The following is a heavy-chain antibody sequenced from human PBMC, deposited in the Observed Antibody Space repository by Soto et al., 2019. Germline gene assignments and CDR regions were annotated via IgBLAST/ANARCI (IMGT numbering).Heavy chain of an antibody. CDR2: INAGNGNT. CDR1: GYTFTSYA. Sequence: GAXVMVSCRASGYTFTSYAIHLVRQAPGQRLEWMGWINAGNGNTKYSQKFQGRVTITRDTSASTAYMELSSLRSEDTAVYYCARERLGTRAFDYWGQGTLVTVSS. J-gene: IGHJ4*02. CDR3: ARERLGTRAFDY. D-gene: IGHD1-1*01. V-gene: IGHV1-3*01.